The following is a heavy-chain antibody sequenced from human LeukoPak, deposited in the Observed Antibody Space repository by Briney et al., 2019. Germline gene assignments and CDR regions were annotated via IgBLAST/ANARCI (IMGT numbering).Heavy chain of an antibody. Sequence: GESLKISCKGSGYSFTTYWIGWVRQMPGKGLEWMGFIYPRDSDTRYSPSFQGQVTISADKSISTAYLQWSSLKASDTAMYYCARAKNLDMIGVYWGQGTLVTVSS. CDR2: IYPRDSDT. CDR1: GYSFTTYW. J-gene: IGHJ4*02. D-gene: IGHD3-22*01. V-gene: IGHV5-51*01. CDR3: ARAKNLDMIGVY.